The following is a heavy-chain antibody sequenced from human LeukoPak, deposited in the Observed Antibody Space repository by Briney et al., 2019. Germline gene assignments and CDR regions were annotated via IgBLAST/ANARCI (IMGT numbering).Heavy chain of an antibody. CDR1: GHTFTSYY. J-gene: IGHJ4*02. CDR3: ARSLTGYYDSSGF. D-gene: IGHD3-22*01. CDR2: INPSGGTT. Sequence: GASVKVSCKASGHTFTSYYMHWVRQAPGQGLEWMGIINPSGGTTSYAQKFQGRVTMTRDTSTSTIYMELSSLRSEDTAVYYCARSLTGYYDSSGFWGQGTLVTVSS. V-gene: IGHV1-46*01.